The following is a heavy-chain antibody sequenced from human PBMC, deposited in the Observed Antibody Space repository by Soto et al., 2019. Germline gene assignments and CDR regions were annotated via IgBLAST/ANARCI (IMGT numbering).Heavy chain of an antibody. CDR2: ISPNNGNT. Sequence: QVQLVQSGAELKKPGASVKVSCKASGYSFSNYEISWVRQAPGQGLEWRGWISPNNGNTNYAQKFQGRVIMTTDTXXXXXXXXXXXXXXXXXXXXXXXXXXXXXXXFGVATEDNYWGQGTMVTVSS. CDR1: GYSFSNYE. CDR3: XXXXXXXXXFGVATEDNY. J-gene: IGHJ4*02. D-gene: IGHD3-3*01. V-gene: IGHV1-18*01.